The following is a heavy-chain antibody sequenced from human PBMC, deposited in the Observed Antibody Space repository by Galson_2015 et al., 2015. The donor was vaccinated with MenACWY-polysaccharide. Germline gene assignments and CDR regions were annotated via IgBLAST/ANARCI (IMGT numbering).Heavy chain of an antibody. CDR2: MNPNSGNT. Sequence: SVKVSCKASGYKFSSYDINWVRQASGQGLEWMGWMNPNSGNTGYAQRFQGRVAMTRDTATSTAYMELRMLRYDDTAVYYCTRIIARKHTCVDYWGQGT. V-gene: IGHV1-8*01. CDR3: TRIIARKHTCVDY. CDR1: GYKFSSYD. D-gene: IGHD2-21*01. J-gene: IGHJ4*02.